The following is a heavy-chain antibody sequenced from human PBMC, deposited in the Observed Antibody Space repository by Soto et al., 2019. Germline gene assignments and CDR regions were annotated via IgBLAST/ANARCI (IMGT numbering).Heavy chain of an antibody. CDR3: AHAYGGRTLY. Sequence: QITLKESGPTLVKPTQTLTLTCAFSGFSLTTDRVGVGWIRQPQGEALEWLAVIYWDDSKTYRTSLESRLTFTKDTYKNQVALTMTNMDSLDTATYYCAHAYGGRTLYWGQGTLVTVSS. V-gene: IGHV2-5*02. D-gene: IGHD1-26*01. J-gene: IGHJ4*02. CDR1: GFSLTTDRVG. CDR2: IYWDDSK.